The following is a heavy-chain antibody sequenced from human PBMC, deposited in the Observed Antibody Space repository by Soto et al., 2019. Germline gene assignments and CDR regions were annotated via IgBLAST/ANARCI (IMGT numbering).Heavy chain of an antibody. V-gene: IGHV3-9*01. CDR3: AKDLAGIVVVPAARPVAPYCYGMDV. D-gene: IGHD2-2*01. J-gene: IGHJ6*02. CDR2: ISWNSGSI. Sequence: GGSLRLSCAASGFTFDDYAMHWVRQAPGKGLEWVSGISWNSGSIGYADSVKGRFTISRDNAKNSLYLQMNSLRAEDTALYYCAKDLAGIVVVPAARPVAPYCYGMDVWGQGTTVTVS. CDR1: GFTFDDYA.